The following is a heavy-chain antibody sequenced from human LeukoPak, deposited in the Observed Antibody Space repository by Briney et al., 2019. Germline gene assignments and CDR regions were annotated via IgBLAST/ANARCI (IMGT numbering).Heavy chain of an antibody. CDR2: IYYSGST. V-gene: IGHV4-39*07. D-gene: IGHD6-13*01. CDR1: GGSISSSSYY. CDR3: ARDALLSIELLAAAGTIDWFDP. Sequence: PSETLSLTCTVSGGSISSSSYYWGWIRQPPGKGLEWIGSIYYSGSTYYNPSLKSRVTISVDTSKNQFSLKLSSVTAADTAVYYCARDALLSIELLAAAGTIDWFDPWGQGTLVTVSS. J-gene: IGHJ5*02.